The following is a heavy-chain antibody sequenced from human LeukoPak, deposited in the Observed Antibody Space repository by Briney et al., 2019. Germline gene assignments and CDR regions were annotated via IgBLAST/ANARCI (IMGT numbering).Heavy chain of an antibody. D-gene: IGHD6-6*01. J-gene: IGHJ4*02. CDR3: ARDPRGVEYSSPRYFDY. CDR2: IYTSGST. Sequence: TSETLSLTCTVSGGSISSYYWSWIRQPAGKGLEWIGRIYTSGSTNYNPSLKSRVTMSVDTSKNQFSLKLSSVTAADTAVYYCARDPRGVEYSSPRYFDYWGQGTLVTVSS. CDR1: GGSISSYY. V-gene: IGHV4-4*07.